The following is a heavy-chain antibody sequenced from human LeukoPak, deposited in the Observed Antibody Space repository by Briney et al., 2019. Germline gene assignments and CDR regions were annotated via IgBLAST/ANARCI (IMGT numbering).Heavy chain of an antibody. CDR2: VIPIFGKT. CDR3: ARVIWGSRHFYHAMDV. Sequence: GASVKVPCKASGGSFGSYAFTWVRQAPGQGLEWMGGVIPIFGKTNYAQEFQGRVTITADESTSTVFMEVSSLRFEDTAMYYCARVIWGSRHFYHAMDVWGKGTTVTVSS. V-gene: IGHV1-69*13. D-gene: IGHD3-16*01. J-gene: IGHJ6*04. CDR1: GGSFGSYA.